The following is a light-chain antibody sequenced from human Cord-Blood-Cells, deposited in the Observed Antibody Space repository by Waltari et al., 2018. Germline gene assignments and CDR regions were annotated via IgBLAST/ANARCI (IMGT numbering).Light chain of an antibody. CDR2: GKN. CDR1: SLRSYY. V-gene: IGLV3-19*01. CDR3: NSRDSSGNHHYV. Sequence: SSELTQDPAVSVALGQTVRITCQGDSLRSYYASWYQQKPGQAPVLVLYGKNNRPSGIPDPFSGSSSGNTASLTITGAQAEDEADYYCNSRDSSGNHHYVFGTGTKVTVL. J-gene: IGLJ1*01.